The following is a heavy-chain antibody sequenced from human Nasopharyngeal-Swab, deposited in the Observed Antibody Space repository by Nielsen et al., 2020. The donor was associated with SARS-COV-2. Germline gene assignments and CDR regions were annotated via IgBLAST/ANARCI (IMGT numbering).Heavy chain of an antibody. V-gene: IGHV4-34*01. J-gene: IGHJ4*02. Sequence: WIRQPPGKGLEWIGEINHSGSTNYNPSLKSRVTISVDTSKNQFSLKLSSVTAADTAVYYCVRNRRRPLIDYWGQGTLVTVSS. CDR2: INHSGST. D-gene: IGHD2/OR15-2a*01. CDR3: VRNRRRPLIDY.